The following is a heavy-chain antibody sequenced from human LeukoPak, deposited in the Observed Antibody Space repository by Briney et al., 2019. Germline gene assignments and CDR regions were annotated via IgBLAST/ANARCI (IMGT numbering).Heavy chain of an antibody. V-gene: IGHV3-49*04. CDR1: GFIFGDHA. CDR2: IRSKAYGATT. CDR3: ARGPILLWLHNGMDV. Sequence: PGRSLRLSCTGFGFIFGDHAMSWVRQAPGKGLEWVGFIRSKAYGATTEYAASVKGRFTISRDDSKGIAYLQMNSLEIEDTAVYYCARGPILLWLHNGMDVWGQGTTVTASS. D-gene: IGHD6-19*01. J-gene: IGHJ6*02.